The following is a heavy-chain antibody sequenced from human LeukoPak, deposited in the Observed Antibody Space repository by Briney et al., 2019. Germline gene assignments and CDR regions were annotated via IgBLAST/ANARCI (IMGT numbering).Heavy chain of an antibody. J-gene: IGHJ6*02. V-gene: IGHV4-59*01. D-gene: IGHD6-13*01. CDR3: ARDCRIAAAGTRIYYYYGMDV. CDR1: GGSISSYY. CDR2: IYYSGST. Sequence: SENLSLTCTVSGGSISSYYWSWIRQPPGKGLEWIGYIYYSGSTNYNPSLKSRVTISVDTSKNQFSLKLSSVTAADTAVYYCARDCRIAAAGTRIYYYYGMDVWGQGTTVTVSS.